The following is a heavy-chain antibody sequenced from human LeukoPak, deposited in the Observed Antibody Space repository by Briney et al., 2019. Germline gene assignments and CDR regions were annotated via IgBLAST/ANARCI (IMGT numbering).Heavy chain of an antibody. J-gene: IGHJ3*02. D-gene: IGHD3-22*01. Sequence: PSETLSLTCTVSGGSISSYYWSWIRQPPGKGLEWIGYIYYSGSTNYNPSLKSRVTISVDTSKNQFSLKLSSVTAADTAVYYCARDNYYAAFDIWGQGTMVTVSS. CDR2: IYYSGST. V-gene: IGHV4-59*01. CDR3: ARDNYYAAFDI. CDR1: GGSISSYY.